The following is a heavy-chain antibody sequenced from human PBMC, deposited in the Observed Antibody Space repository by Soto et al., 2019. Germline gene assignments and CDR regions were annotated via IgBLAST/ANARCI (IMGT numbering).Heavy chain of an antibody. CDR2: ISYDGSNK. CDR3: AKARTPQGLRSDFDY. D-gene: IGHD4-17*01. CDR1: GFTFSSYG. J-gene: IGHJ4*02. Sequence: HPGGSLRLSCAASGFTFSSYGMHWVRQAPGKGLEWVALISYDGSNKEYADSVKGRITISRDNSKNTLYLQMNSLRAEDTAVYYCAKARTPQGLRSDFDYWGQGTLVTVSS. V-gene: IGHV3-30*18.